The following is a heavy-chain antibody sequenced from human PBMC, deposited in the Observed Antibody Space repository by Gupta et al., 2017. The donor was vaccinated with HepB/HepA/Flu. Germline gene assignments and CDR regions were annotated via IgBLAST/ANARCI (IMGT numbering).Heavy chain of an antibody. CDR3: AKEGPSVVVANVTLSPFDP. Sequence: EVHLLQSGGTLVQPGGSLSLSCAASGFTFSNFAMPWVRPAPGKGLEWVATISFNGGFTYYADSVKGRFTISRDNSRNILYLQMNSLRVEDTAVYYCAKEGPSVVVANVTLSPFDPWGQGSLVTVSS. D-gene: IGHD2-21*01. J-gene: IGHJ5*02. CDR1: GFTFSNFA. V-gene: IGHV3-23*01. CDR2: ISFNGGFT.